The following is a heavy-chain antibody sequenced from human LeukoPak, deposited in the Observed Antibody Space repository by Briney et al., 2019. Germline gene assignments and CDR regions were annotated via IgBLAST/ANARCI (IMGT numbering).Heavy chain of an antibody. Sequence: PSETLSLTCTVSGGSISSYYWSWIRQPPGKGLEWIGNICYSGSTNYNPSLKSRVTISVDTPKNQFSLKLSSVTAADTAVYYCTRGSIAYYYMDVWGKGTTVTISS. CDR2: ICYSGST. CDR3: TRGSIAYYYMDV. J-gene: IGHJ6*03. CDR1: GGSISSYY. V-gene: IGHV4-59*01. D-gene: IGHD3-22*01.